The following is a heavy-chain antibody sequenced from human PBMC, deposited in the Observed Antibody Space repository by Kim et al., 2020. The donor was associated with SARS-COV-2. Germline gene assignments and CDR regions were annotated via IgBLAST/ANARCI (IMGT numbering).Heavy chain of an antibody. CDR3: ARDRWWWGGLRGHYYGMDV. V-gene: IGHV3-30*01. J-gene: IGHJ6*02. Sequence: GRFTISRDNAKNTLYLQMNSLRAEDTAVYYGARDRWWWGGLRGHYYGMDVWGQGTTVTVSS. D-gene: IGHD2-21*01.